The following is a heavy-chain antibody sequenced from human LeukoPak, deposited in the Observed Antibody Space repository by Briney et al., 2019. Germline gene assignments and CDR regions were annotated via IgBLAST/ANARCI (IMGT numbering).Heavy chain of an antibody. CDR1: GGSVSSGSYY. J-gene: IGHJ5*02. CDR2: IYYSGST. CDR3: ARGLRFLEWLYFAWFDP. D-gene: IGHD3-3*01. Sequence: PSETLSLTCTVSGGSVSSGSYYWSWIRQPPGKGLEWIGYIYYSGSTNYNPSLKSRVTISVDTSKNQFSLKLSSVTAADTAVYYCARGLRFLEWLYFAWFDPWGRGTLVTVSS. V-gene: IGHV4-61*01.